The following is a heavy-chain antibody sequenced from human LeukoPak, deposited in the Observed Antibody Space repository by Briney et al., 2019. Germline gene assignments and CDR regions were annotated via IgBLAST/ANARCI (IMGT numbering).Heavy chain of an antibody. CDR3: ARGRSWVGATPHYGMDV. J-gene: IGHJ6*02. CDR2: IYTNENT. CDR1: GGSISIYY. V-gene: IGHV4-4*07. D-gene: IGHD1-26*01. Sequence: PSETLSLTCTVSGGSISIYYWNWIRQPAGKGLEWIGRIYTNENTFFNPSLKSRVTISVDTSKNQFSLKLSSVTAADTAVYYCARGRSWVGATPHYGMDVWGQGTTVTVSS.